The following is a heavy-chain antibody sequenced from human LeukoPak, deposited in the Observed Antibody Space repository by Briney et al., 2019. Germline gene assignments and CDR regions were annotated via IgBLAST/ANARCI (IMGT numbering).Heavy chain of an antibody. CDR1: GFTLSSNY. Sequence: GGSLRLSCAASGFTLSSNYMSWVRQAPGKGLEWVSVIYSGGSTYYADSVKGRFTISRDNSKNTLYLQMNSLRAEDTAVYYCARGPKYYYDSSGYPDYWGQGTLVTVSS. D-gene: IGHD3-22*01. CDR2: IYSGGST. CDR3: ARGPKYYYDSSGYPDY. V-gene: IGHV3-66*01. J-gene: IGHJ4*02.